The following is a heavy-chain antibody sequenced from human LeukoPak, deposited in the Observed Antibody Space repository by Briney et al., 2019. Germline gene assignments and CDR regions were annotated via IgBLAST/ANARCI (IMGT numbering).Heavy chain of an antibody. CDR3: AVIPPAVDDY. V-gene: IGHV4-39*01. CDR2: INYSGST. CDR1: GGSISNRNY. Sequence: SETLSLTCTVSGGSISNRNYWAWIRQPPGEGLEWIGSINYSGSTNYNPSLKSRLTISVDTSKNQFSLKLSSVTAADTAVYYCAVIPPAVDDYWGQGTLVTVSS. D-gene: IGHD2-2*01. J-gene: IGHJ4*02.